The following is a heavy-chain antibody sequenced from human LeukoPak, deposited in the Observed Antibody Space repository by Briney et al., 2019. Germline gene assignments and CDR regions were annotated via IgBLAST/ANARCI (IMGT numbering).Heavy chain of an antibody. CDR3: ARVNRFCSGGSCYYIDS. V-gene: IGHV3-53*05. Sequence: GGSLRLSCAASGFTVSSNYMSWVRQAPGKGLEWVSVIYSGGSTYYADSVKGRFTISRDNSKNTLYLQMGTLRAEDMAVYYCARVNRFCSGGSCYYIDSWGQGTLVTVSS. CDR2: IYSGGST. D-gene: IGHD2-15*01. CDR1: GFTVSSNY. J-gene: IGHJ4*02.